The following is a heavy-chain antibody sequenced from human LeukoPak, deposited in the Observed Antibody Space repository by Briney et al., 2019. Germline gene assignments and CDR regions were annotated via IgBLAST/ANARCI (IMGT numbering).Heavy chain of an antibody. Sequence: SETLSLTCTVSGASISRYYWSWIRQSPGKGLEWIGYIYNSETTNYNPSLKSRVAMSLYTSRSQFSLRLRSVTTADTALYFCAGGGYCSSASCFAPLFDWWGRGILVTVSS. D-gene: IGHD2-2*01. CDR2: IYNSETT. CDR1: GASISRYY. V-gene: IGHV4-59*01. J-gene: IGHJ4*02. CDR3: AGGGYCSSASCFAPLFDW.